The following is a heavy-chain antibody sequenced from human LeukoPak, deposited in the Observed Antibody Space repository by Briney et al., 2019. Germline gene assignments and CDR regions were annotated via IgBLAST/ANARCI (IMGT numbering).Heavy chain of an antibody. V-gene: IGHV4-61*01. CDR2: ISYSGST. J-gene: IGHJ4*02. D-gene: IGHD5-24*01. CDR1: GGSVTSGNYH. CDR3: AAWQTIIFDY. Sequence: TLSLTCTVSGGSVTSGNYHWTWIRQPPGKGLEWIGYISYSGSTDYNPSLRGRVTMSLDRPRNQFSLKLYSVSAADTAVYYCAAWQTIIFDYWGQGSLVTVSS.